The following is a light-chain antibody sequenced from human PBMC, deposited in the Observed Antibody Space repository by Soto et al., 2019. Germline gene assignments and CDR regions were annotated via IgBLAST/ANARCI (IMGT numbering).Light chain of an antibody. J-gene: IGKJ1*01. CDR1: QSVSSN. V-gene: IGKV3-15*01. Sequence: EIVMTQSPATLSVSPGERATLSCRASQSVSSNLAWYQQKPGQAPRLLIYGASTRATGIPARFSGSGSGTEFTLTISSLQSEDFAVYYRQQYNNWPFPSWTFGQGTKVEIK. CDR3: QQYNNWPFPSWT. CDR2: GAS.